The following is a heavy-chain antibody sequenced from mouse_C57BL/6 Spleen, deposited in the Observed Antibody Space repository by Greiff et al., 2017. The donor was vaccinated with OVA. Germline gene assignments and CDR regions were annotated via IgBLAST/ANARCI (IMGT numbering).Heavy chain of an antibody. V-gene: IGHV1-80*01. J-gene: IGHJ4*01. CDR3: ARSLGQGYAMDY. D-gene: IGHD3-3*01. CDR2: IYPGNGDT. Sequence: VMLVESGAELVKPGASVKISCKASGYAFSSYWMNWVKQRPGKGLEWIGQIYPGNGDTNYNGKFKGKATLTADKSSSTAYMQLSSLTSEDSAVYFCARSLGQGYAMDYWGQGTSVTVSS. CDR1: GYAFSSYW.